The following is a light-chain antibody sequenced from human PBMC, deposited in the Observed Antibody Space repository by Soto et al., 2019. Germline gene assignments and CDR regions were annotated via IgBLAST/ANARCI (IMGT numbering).Light chain of an antibody. Sequence: EIEMTHSPATLSVSPGEIATLSCRASQRVSSDLAWYQQKPGQAPRLLIYGASTRATGIPDRFSGSGFGTEFTLTISSLQSEDFAVYYCQQYNNWPSLTFGGATKVDIK. J-gene: IGKJ4*01. CDR2: GAS. V-gene: IGKV3-15*01. CDR1: QRVSSD. CDR3: QQYNNWPSLT.